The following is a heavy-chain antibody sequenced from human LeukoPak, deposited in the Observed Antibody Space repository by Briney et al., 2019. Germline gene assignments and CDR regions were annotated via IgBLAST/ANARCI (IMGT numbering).Heavy chain of an antibody. V-gene: IGHV1-8*01. J-gene: IGHJ6*04. CDR2: MNPNSANT. Sequence: ASVKISCKASGYTFTNYDINWVRQATGQGLGWMGWMNPNSANTGYAQKFQGRVTMTRNTSISTAYMELCSLRSEDTALYYCARAGISATGLDVWGKGTTVTVSS. CDR3: ARAGISATGLDV. D-gene: IGHD6-13*01. CDR1: GYTFTNYD.